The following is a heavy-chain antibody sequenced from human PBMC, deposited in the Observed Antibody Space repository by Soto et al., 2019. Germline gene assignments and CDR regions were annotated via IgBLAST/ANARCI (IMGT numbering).Heavy chain of an antibody. D-gene: IGHD3-22*01. CDR2: IYYSGST. CDR3: AREGYYDSSGSGRFYY. CDR1: GGSIRSYY. Sequence: XXTLSLPFTVSGGSIRSYYWRWILQPPGKGLEWIGYIYYSGSTNYNPSLKSRVTISVDTSKNQFSLKLSSVTAADTAVYYCAREGYYDSSGSGRFYYWGQGTLVTVSS. V-gene: IGHV4-59*01. J-gene: IGHJ4*02.